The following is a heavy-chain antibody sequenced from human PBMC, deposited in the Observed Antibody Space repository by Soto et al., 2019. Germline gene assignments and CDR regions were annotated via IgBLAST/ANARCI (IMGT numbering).Heavy chain of an antibody. D-gene: IGHD2-15*01. CDR3: AKGVVVDATYFQH. J-gene: IGHJ1*01. CDR2: ISYDGSNK. V-gene: IGHV3-30*18. CDR1: GFTFSSYG. Sequence: VGSLRLSCAASGFTFSSYGMHWVRQAPGKGLEWVAVISYDGSNKYYADSVKGRFTISRDNSKNTLYLQMNSLRAEDTAVYYCAKGVVVDATYFQHWGQGTLVTVSS.